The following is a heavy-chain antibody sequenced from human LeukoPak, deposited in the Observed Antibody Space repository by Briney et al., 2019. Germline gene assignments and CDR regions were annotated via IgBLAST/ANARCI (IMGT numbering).Heavy chain of an antibody. CDR2: IYPGDSDT. J-gene: IGHJ6*02. CDR3: ARGMVRGVIRDGMDV. CDR1: GYSFTSYW. D-gene: IGHD3-10*01. V-gene: IGHV5-51*01. Sequence: GESLKISCKGSGYSFTSYWIGWVRQMPGKGLEWMGIIYPGDSDTRYSPSFQGQVTISADKSISTAYLQWSSRKASDTAMYYCARGMVRGVIRDGMDVWGQGTTVIVSS.